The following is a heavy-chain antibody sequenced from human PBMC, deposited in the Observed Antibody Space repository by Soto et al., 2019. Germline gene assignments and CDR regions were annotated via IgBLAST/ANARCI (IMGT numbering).Heavy chain of an antibody. V-gene: IGHV4-59*01. J-gene: IGHJ4*02. Sequence: QVQLQESGPGLVKPSETLSLTCSVSGASMSDYYGSWIRQSPGKGLEHIGYLHYSGSANYNPSLKNRVTISMDRSKNHVSLKLNSVTAADTAIYDCARSGRVFAGVVWGQGILVTVSS. CDR2: LHYSGSA. CDR1: GASMSDYY. D-gene: IGHD3-16*01. CDR3: ARSGRVFAGVV.